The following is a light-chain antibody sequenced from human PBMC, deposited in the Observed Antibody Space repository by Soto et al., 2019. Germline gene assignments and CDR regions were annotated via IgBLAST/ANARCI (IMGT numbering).Light chain of an antibody. CDR1: QTVTSATS. CDR2: GAY. Sequence: EIVLTQSPATLSLSPGERATLSCRASQTVTSATSLAWYQQKPGQAPKLLIYGAYNRAAGVPDRFSGSGSGTEFTLTISRLEPEDFAVYYCQQYGDSPLTFGGGTRVETK. CDR3: QQYGDSPLT. V-gene: IGKV3-20*01. J-gene: IGKJ4*01.